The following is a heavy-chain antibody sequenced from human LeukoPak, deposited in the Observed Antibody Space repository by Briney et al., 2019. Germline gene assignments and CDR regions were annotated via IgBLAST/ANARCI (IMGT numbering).Heavy chain of an antibody. CDR1: GFTFSSYW. D-gene: IGHD6-13*01. CDR2: INGDGRNI. V-gene: IGHV3-74*01. J-gene: IGHJ4*02. CDR3: ARDRLGSSWSQGGY. Sequence: GGSLRLSCVASGFTFSSYWMHWVRQDPRKGLVWVSRINGDGRNINYADSVRGRFTISRDNAKNSLYLQMNSLRAEDTAVYYCARDRLGSSWSQGGYWGQGTLVTVSS.